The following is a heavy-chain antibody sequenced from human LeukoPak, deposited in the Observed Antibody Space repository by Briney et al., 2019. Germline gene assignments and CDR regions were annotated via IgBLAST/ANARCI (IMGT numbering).Heavy chain of an antibody. J-gene: IGHJ6*03. CDR3: ARDGKDIVVVPAAQDASFDYYYYMDV. CDR1: GYTFTSYG. Sequence: SVKVSCKASGYTFTSYGISWVRQAPGQGLEWMGGIIPIFGTANYAQKSQGRVTITTDESTSTAYMELSSLRSEDTAVYYCARDGKDIVVVPAAQDASFDYYYYMDVWGKGTTVTVSS. V-gene: IGHV1-69*05. CDR2: IIPIFGTA. D-gene: IGHD2-2*01.